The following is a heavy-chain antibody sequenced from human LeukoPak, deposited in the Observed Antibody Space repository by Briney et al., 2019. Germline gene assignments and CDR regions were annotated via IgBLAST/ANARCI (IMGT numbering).Heavy chain of an antibody. J-gene: IGHJ4*02. CDR3: AREYSGSNFDH. V-gene: IGHV5-51*01. D-gene: IGHD1-26*01. Sequence: GESPKIPCKGSGYSFTSYWIGWVRQMPGKGLEWMGIIYPGDSDTRYSPSFQGQVTISADKSISTAYLQWSSLKGSDTGMYYCAREYSGSNFDHWGQGTLVNVSS. CDR1: GYSFTSYW. CDR2: IYPGDSDT.